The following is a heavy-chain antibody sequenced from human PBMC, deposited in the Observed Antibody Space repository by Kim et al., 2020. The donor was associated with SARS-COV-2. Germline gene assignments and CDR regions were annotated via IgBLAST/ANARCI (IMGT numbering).Heavy chain of an antibody. D-gene: IGHD3-10*01. J-gene: IGHJ4*02. CDR2: TSHDGNRR. CDR3: VRDTFEPGSGTYHDVPLDH. V-gene: IGHV3-30*04. CDR1: GFGISKNP. Sequence: GGSLRLSCVASGFGISKNPMHWVRQAPGKGLEWVAVTSHDGNRRFYADSVRGRFTISRDNSKDSLYLQMDSLRSEDTAIYYCVRDTFEPGSGTYHDVPLDHWGQGTLVTVSS.